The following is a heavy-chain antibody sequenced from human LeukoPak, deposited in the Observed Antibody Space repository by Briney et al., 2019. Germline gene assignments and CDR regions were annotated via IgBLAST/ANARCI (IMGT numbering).Heavy chain of an antibody. CDR3: ARDRNYYDSSGYPFDP. J-gene: IGHJ5*02. D-gene: IGHD3-22*01. Sequence: ASVKVSCKASGCTFTGYYIHWVRQAPGQGLEWMGWINPNRGGTNYALNFQGRVTMTRDTSISTVYMELTSLTYDDTAVYYCARDRNYYDSSGYPFDPWGQGTLVTVPS. V-gene: IGHV1-2*02. CDR2: INPNRGGT. CDR1: GCTFTGYY.